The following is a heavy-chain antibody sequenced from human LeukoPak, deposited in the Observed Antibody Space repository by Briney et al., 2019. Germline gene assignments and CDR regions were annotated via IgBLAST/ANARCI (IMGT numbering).Heavy chain of an antibody. CDR1: GFTFSDYY. J-gene: IGHJ4*02. CDR3: ARRKHSSGWSPNEFYFDY. D-gene: IGHD6-13*01. Sequence: PGGSLRLSCAASGFTFSDYYMSWIRHTPGNGLDMDSYIDISGCSIYYARYVKGTFTISRDNAKNSLYLQMNSLRAEDTAVYYCARRKHSSGWSPNEFYFDYWGQGTLVTVSS. V-gene: IGHV3-11*01. CDR2: IDISGCSI.